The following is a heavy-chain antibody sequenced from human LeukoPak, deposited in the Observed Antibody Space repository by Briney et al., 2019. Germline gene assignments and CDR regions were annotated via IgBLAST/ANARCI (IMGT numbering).Heavy chain of an antibody. CDR2: VSGGGGVT. CDR1: GFTFANCA. CDR3: AKDDLMDSVSTVRNWFDT. Sequence: GGSLRLSCAASGFTFANCALTWVRQAPGKGLEWVSTVSGGGGVTYYAGSVKGRFTISRDNSKNTLYLQMNRLRAEDTALYYCAKDDLMDSVSTVRNWFDTWGQGTLVTVS. V-gene: IGHV3-23*01. D-gene: IGHD5/OR15-5a*01. J-gene: IGHJ5*02.